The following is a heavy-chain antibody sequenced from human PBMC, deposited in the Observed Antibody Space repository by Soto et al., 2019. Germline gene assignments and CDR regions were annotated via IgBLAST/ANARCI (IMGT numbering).Heavy chain of an antibody. CDR3: ARDGNYDFWSPKPGYNWFDP. D-gene: IGHD3-3*01. CDR2: INAGNGNT. V-gene: IGHV1-3*01. Sequence: EASVKGSCKASGYTFTSYAMHWVRQAPGQRLEWMGWINAGNGNTKYSQKFQGRVTITRDTSASTAYMELSSLRSEDTAVYYCARDGNYDFWSPKPGYNWFDPWGQGTLVTVSS. J-gene: IGHJ5*02. CDR1: GYTFTSYA.